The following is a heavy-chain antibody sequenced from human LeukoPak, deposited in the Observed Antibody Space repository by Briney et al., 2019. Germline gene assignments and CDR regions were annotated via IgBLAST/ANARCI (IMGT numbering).Heavy chain of an antibody. J-gene: IGHJ5*02. CDR1: GGSFSGYY. CDR3: ASTHLSLNYYDSSGYRWFDP. V-gene: IGHV4-34*01. Sequence: SEILSLTCAVYGGSFSGYYWSWIRQPPGKGLEWIGEINHSGSTNYNPSLKSRVTISVDTSKNQFSLKLSSVTAADTAVYYCASTHLSLNYYDSSGYRWFDPWGQGTLVTVSS. CDR2: INHSGST. D-gene: IGHD3-22*01.